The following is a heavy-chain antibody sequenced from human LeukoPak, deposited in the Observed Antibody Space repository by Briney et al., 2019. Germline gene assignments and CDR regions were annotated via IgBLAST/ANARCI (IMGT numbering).Heavy chain of an antibody. CDR2: INHSGST. CDR3: ARDRAYGSGSYRYYYYYYMDV. Sequence: SETLPLTCAVYGGSFSGYYWSWIRQPPGKGLEWIGEINHSGSTNYNPSLKSRVTISVDTSKNQFSLKLSSVTAADTAVYYCARDRAYGSGSYRYYYYYYMDVWGKGTTVTVSS. CDR1: GGSFSGYY. D-gene: IGHD3-10*01. V-gene: IGHV4-34*01. J-gene: IGHJ6*03.